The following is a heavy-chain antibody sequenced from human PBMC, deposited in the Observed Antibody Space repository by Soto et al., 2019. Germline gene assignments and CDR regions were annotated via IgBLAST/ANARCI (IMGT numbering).Heavy chain of an antibody. V-gene: IGHV1-46*01. CDR1: GYTFTSYY. CDR2: INPSGDST. Sequence: DSVKVSCKASGYTFTSYYMHWVRQAPGQGLEWMGIINPSGDSTSYAQKFQGRVTMTRDTSTSTVYMELSSLRSEDTAVYYCARNPHDSSGYTQGMDVWGQGTTVTVSS. D-gene: IGHD3-22*01. CDR3: ARNPHDSSGYTQGMDV. J-gene: IGHJ6*02.